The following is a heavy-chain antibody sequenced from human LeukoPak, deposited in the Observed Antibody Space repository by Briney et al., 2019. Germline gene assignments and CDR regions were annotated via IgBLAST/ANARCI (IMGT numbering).Heavy chain of an antibody. Sequence: SETLSLTCTVSGGSISSYYWSWIRQPPGKGPEWIGYIYYSGSTNYNPSLESRVTILVDTSKNQFSLKLGSVTAADTAVYYCARDRGLLVDSWGQGTLVTVSS. D-gene: IGHD6-6*01. J-gene: IGHJ4*02. CDR1: GGSISSYY. CDR2: IYYSGST. V-gene: IGHV4-59*01. CDR3: ARDRGLLVDS.